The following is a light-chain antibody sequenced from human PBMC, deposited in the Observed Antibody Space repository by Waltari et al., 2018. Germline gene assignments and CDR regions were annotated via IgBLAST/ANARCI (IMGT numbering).Light chain of an antibody. CDR1: QSVSST. Sequence: EIVMTQSQATLSVSPGERATLPCRASQSVSSTLAWYQQKPGQAPRLLIYGASTRATGIPARFSGSGSGTEFTLTISSMQSEDFAVYYCQQYNNWPPYTFGQGTKLEVK. CDR2: GAS. J-gene: IGKJ2*01. V-gene: IGKV3-15*01. CDR3: QQYNNWPPYT.